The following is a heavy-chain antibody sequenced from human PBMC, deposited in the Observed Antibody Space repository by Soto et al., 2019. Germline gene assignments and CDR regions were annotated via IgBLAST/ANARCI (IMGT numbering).Heavy chain of an antibody. V-gene: IGHV4-59*08. D-gene: IGHD3-10*01. Sequence: QVQLQESGPGLVKPSETLSLTCTVSGGSITNYYCSWFRQPPRQGLEWTGYINYDGYSAYNLSLKSRVALLMAASTPQFSLLLESVTATDRAVYYCARPGFGPLHGLVDVWGPGTMVIVSS. CDR1: GGSITNYY. J-gene: IGHJ6*02. CDR3: ARPGFGPLHGLVDV. CDR2: INYDGYS.